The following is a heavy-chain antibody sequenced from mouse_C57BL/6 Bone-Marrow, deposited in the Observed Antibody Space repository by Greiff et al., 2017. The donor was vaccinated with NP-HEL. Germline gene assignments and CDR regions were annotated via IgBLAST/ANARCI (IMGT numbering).Heavy chain of an antibody. CDR3: ARDGRRYFDV. CDR2: LYPGSGST. J-gene: IGHJ1*03. D-gene: IGHD2-3*01. V-gene: IGHV1-55*01. CDR1: GYTFTSYW. Sequence: QVQLQQPGAELVKPGASVKMSCKASGYTFTSYWITWVKQRPGQGLEWIGDLYPGSGSTNYNEKFKSKATLTVDTSSSTAYMQLSSLTSEDSAVYYCARDGRRYFDVWGTGTTVTVSS.